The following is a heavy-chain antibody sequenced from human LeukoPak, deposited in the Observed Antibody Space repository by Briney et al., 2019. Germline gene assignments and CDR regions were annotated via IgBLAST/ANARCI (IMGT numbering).Heavy chain of an antibody. CDR3: ATNPLTVGATTGEFDY. J-gene: IGHJ4*02. CDR1: GYTLTELS. Sequence: ASVKFSCKVSGYTLTELSMHWVRQAPGKGLEWMGGFDPEDGETIYAQKFQGRVTMTEDTSTDTAYMELSSLRSEDTAVYYCATNPLTVGATTGEFDYWGQGTLVTVSS. D-gene: IGHD1-26*01. V-gene: IGHV1-24*01. CDR2: FDPEDGET.